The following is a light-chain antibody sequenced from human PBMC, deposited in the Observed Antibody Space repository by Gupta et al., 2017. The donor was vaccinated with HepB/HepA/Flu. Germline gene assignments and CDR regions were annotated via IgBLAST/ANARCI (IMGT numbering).Light chain of an antibody. CDR3: CSYAGNINVV. CDR2: EVS. J-gene: IGLJ2*01. V-gene: IGLV2-23*02. CDR1: SSNVGSYNL. Sequence: QSALTQPASVSGSPGQSITISCTGTSSNVGSYNLVSWYQQHPDKAPKLLIYEVSQWPAGVSNRFSGSKSGSTASLTISGRQAEDDADYYCCSYAGNINVVFGGGTKLTVL.